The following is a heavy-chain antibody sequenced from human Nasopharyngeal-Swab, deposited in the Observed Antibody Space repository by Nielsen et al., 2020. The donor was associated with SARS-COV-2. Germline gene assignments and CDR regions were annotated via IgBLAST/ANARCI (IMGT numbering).Heavy chain of an antibody. CDR1: GGSISSSSYY. Sequence: SETLSLTCTVSGGSISSSSYYWGWIRQPPGKGLEWIGSIYYSGSTYYNPSLKSRVTISVDTSKNPFSLKLSSVTAADTAVYYCARHVSSCRGGSCYSMFLPWGQGTLVTVSS. V-gene: IGHV4-39*01. CDR2: IYYSGST. CDR3: ARHVSSCRGGSCYSMFLP. J-gene: IGHJ5*02. D-gene: IGHD2-15*01.